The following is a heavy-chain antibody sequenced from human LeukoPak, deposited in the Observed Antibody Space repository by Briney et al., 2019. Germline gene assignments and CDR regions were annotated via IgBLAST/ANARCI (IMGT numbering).Heavy chain of an antibody. CDR2: IYETGHT. CDR3: ARHFLRGGFDS. Sequence: PSETLSLTCTVSGGSINNYWSWIRQPPGKGLEWIAYIYETGHTGYNPSLKTRVTISLDTSKNQFSLKLNSVTAADTAVYYCARHFLRGGFDSWGQGTLVAVSS. D-gene: IGHD5-12*01. V-gene: IGHV4-59*08. J-gene: IGHJ4*02. CDR1: GGSINNY.